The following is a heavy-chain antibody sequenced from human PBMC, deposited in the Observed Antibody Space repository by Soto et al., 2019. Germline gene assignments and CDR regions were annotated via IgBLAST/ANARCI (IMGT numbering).Heavy chain of an antibody. D-gene: IGHD3-9*01. J-gene: IGHJ4*02. CDR3: ARVRYDILTGYYRDYYFDY. Sequence: PSETLSLTCTVSGGSISSYYWSWIRQPPGKGLEWIGYIYYSGSTNYNPSLKSRVTISVDTSKNQFSLKLSSVTAADTAVYYCARVRYDILTGYYRDYYFDYWGQGTLVTAPQ. CDR1: GGSISSYY. V-gene: IGHV4-59*01. CDR2: IYYSGST.